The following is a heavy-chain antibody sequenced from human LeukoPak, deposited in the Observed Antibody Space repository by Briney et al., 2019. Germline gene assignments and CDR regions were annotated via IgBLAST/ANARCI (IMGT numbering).Heavy chain of an antibody. V-gene: IGHV3-23*01. J-gene: IGHJ5*02. D-gene: IGHD3-22*01. CDR1: RFTFSAYA. CDR3: ARGAHDSSGT. CDR2: ISGSGDST. Sequence: PGGSLRLSCAASRFTFSAYALTWVRQAPGKGLEWVSSISGSGDSTYYADSVKGRFTISRDNAKNSLYLQMNSLRAEDTAVYYCARGAHDSSGTWGQGTLVTVSS.